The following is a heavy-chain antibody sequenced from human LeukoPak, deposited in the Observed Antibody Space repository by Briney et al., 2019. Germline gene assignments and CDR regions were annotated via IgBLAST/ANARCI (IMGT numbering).Heavy chain of an antibody. CDR2: ISAYNGNT. CDR1: GYTFTSYG. Sequence: ASVKVSCKASGYTFTSYGISWVRQAPGQGLEWMGWISAYNGNTNYAQKLQGRITMTTDTSTSTVYMELRSLRSDDAAVYYCARDDCSGGTCYVANWGQGILVTVSS. V-gene: IGHV1-18*01. J-gene: IGHJ4*02. D-gene: IGHD2-15*01. CDR3: ARDDCSGGTCYVAN.